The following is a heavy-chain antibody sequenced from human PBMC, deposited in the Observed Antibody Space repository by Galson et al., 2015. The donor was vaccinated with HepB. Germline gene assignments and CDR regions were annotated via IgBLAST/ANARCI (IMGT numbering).Heavy chain of an antibody. CDR2: IYWDDDK. CDR1: GFSLSTSGVG. CDR3: AHEDGYCSSTSCYHDAFDI. V-gene: IGHV2-5*02. J-gene: IGHJ3*02. D-gene: IGHD2-2*03. Sequence: PALVKPTQTLTLTCTFSGFSLSTSGVGVGWIRQPPGKALEWLALIYWDDDKRYSPSLKSRLTITKVTSKNQVVLTMTNMDPVDTATYYCAHEDGYCSSTSCYHDAFDIWGQGTMVTVSS.